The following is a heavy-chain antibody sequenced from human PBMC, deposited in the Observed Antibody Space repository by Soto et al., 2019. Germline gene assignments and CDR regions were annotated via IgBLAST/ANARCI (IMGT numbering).Heavy chain of an antibody. D-gene: IGHD3-16*02. CDR2: IYNSEST. Sequence: QVQLQESGPGLVKPSQTLSLTCTVSGGSISSGGYYWNWIRQHPGKGLEWIGYIYNSESTYYNPSLKSRVTISGDTSKNQFSLKLSSVTAADTAVYYCARMDDYVWGSYRYTAIDYGGQGTLVTVSS. J-gene: IGHJ4*02. CDR3: ARMDDYVWGSYRYTAIDY. CDR1: GGSISSGGYY. V-gene: IGHV4-31*03.